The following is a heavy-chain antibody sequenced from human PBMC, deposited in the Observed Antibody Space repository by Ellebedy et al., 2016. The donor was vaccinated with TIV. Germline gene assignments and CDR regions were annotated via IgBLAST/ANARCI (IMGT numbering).Heavy chain of an antibody. J-gene: IGHJ3*02. V-gene: IGHV1-46*04. D-gene: IGHD2-8*01. Sequence: AASVKVSCKASGYTFTGYYVHWVRQAPGQGLEWMGIIHPSGLYTTYAQRLNGRLTVTRDTSTSTVYMELSGLRSEDTAVYYCARESNVIDSGLHRGAFDIWGQGTLVTVSS. CDR2: IHPSGLYT. CDR1: GYTFTGYY. CDR3: ARESNVIDSGLHRGAFDI.